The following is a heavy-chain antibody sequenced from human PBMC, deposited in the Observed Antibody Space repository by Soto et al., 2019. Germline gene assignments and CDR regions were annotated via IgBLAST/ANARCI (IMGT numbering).Heavy chain of an antibody. D-gene: IGHD6-19*01. CDR2: FDPEDGET. J-gene: IGHJ4*02. CDR1: GYTLTELP. CDR3: ATDQGSGWYYFDY. V-gene: IGHV1-24*01. Sequence: ASVKVSCKVSGYTLTELPMHWVRQAPGKGLEWMGGFDPEDGETIYAQKFQGRVTMTEDTSTDTAYMELSSLRSEDTAVYYCATDQGSGWYYFDYWGQGTLVTVSS.